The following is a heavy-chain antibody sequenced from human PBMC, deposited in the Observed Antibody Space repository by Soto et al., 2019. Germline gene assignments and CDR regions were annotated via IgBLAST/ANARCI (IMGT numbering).Heavy chain of an antibody. V-gene: IGHV5-51*01. CDR2: IYPGDSDT. CDR3: ARLGFIYDFLSGYYNVHHYYGIDV. D-gene: IGHD3-3*01. Sequence: GESLKISCRGSGDIFTRNWIAWVRQMPGEGLEWMGIIYPGDSDTRYSPSFQGQVTISADKSINSVYLQWSSLKASDTATYYCARLGFIYDFLSGYYNVHHYYGIDVWGQGTTVTVSS. J-gene: IGHJ6*02. CDR1: GDIFTRNW.